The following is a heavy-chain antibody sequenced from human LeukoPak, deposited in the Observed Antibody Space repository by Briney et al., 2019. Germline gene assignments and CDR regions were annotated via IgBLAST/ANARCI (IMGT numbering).Heavy chain of an antibody. Sequence: GGSLRLSCAASGFTFSSYAMHWVRQAPGKGLEYVSAISSNGGSTYYANSVKGRFTISRDNSKNRLYLQMGSLRAEDMAVYYCARFEAAAGVFDYWGQGTLVTVSS. CDR1: GFTFSSYA. J-gene: IGHJ4*02. V-gene: IGHV3-64*01. CDR3: ARFEAAAGVFDY. D-gene: IGHD6-13*01. CDR2: ISSNGGST.